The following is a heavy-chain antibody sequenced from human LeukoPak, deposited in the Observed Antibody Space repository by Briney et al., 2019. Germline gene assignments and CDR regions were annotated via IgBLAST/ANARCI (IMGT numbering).Heavy chain of an antibody. CDR3: ARDLLWELLRGGYYYGMDV. D-gene: IGHD1-26*01. CDR2: ISAYNGNT. CDR1: GYTFTSYG. J-gene: IGHJ6*02. V-gene: IGHV1-18*01. Sequence: GASVKVSCKASGYTFTSYGISWVRQAPGQGLEWMGWISAYNGNTNYAQKLQGRVTMTTDTSTTTDYMELRSLRSDDTAVYYCARDLLWELLRGGYYYGMDVWGQGTTVTVSS.